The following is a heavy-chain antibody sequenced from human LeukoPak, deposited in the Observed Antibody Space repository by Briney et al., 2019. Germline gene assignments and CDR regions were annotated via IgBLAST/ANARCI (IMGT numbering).Heavy chain of an antibody. Sequence: NPSETLSLTCTVSGGSISSGDYYWSWIRQPPGKGLEWIGYIYYSGSTYYNPSLKSRVTISVDTSKNQFSLKLSSVTAADTAVYYCARDRITMVRGVTIRRDNYYYYGMDVWGQGTTVTVSS. J-gene: IGHJ6*02. D-gene: IGHD3-10*01. CDR3: ARDRITMVRGVTIRRDNYYYYGMDV. V-gene: IGHV4-30-4*01. CDR2: IYYSGST. CDR1: GGSISSGDYY.